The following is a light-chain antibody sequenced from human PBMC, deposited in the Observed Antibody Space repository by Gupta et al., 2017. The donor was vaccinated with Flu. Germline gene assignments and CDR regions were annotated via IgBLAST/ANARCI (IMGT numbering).Light chain of an antibody. CDR1: SLRSYY. CDR3: NSRDSSGNV. V-gene: IGLV3-19*01. J-gene: IGLJ1*01. Sequence: SSELTQDPAVSVALGQTVRITCQGDSLRSYYASWYQQKPGQAPVLVIYGKNNRPSGIPDRFSGSSSGNTASLTITGAQAEDEADYYCNSRDSSGNVFGTGTKVIVL. CDR2: GKN.